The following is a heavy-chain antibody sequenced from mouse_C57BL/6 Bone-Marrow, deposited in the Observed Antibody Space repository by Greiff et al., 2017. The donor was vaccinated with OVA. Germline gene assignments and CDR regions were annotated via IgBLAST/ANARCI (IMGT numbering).Heavy chain of an antibody. CDR2: IDPSDSYT. D-gene: IGHD2-4*01. Sequence: QVQLQQPGAELVKPGASVKLSCKASGYTFTSYWMQWVKQRPGQGLEWIGEIDPSDSYTNYNQKFKGKATLTVDTSSSTAYMQLSSLTSEDSAVYYCARVDYDYDWFAYWGQGTLVTVSA. CDR1: GYTFTSYW. V-gene: IGHV1-50*01. J-gene: IGHJ3*01. CDR3: ARVDYDYDWFAY.